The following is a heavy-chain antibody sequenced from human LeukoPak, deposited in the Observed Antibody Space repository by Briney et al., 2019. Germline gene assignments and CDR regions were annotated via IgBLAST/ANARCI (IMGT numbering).Heavy chain of an antibody. CDR2: INPRGGST. Sequence: ASVKVSCKASGYTFTSYYMHWVRQAPGQGLEWMGIINPRGGSTSYAQKFQGRVTMTRDTSTSTVYMELSSLRSEDTAVYYCARGGNTAMALYYFDYWGQGTLVTVSS. CDR3: ARGGNTAMALYYFDY. J-gene: IGHJ4*02. V-gene: IGHV1-46*01. D-gene: IGHD5-18*01. CDR1: GYTFTSYY.